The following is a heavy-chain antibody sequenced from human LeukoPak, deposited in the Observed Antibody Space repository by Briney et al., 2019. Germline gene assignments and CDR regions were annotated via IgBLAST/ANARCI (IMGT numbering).Heavy chain of an antibody. CDR1: GFTFSSYA. J-gene: IGHJ4*02. Sequence: GGSLRLSCAASGFTFSSYAMSWVRQAPGKGLEWVAVIWYDGSNKYYADSEKGRFTISRDNSKNTLDLQMNSLRPEDTAVYYCARDPTYYLRYGYFDSWGQGTLVTVSS. D-gene: IGHD1-26*01. CDR3: ARDPTYYLRYGYFDS. CDR2: IWYDGSNK. V-gene: IGHV3-33*08.